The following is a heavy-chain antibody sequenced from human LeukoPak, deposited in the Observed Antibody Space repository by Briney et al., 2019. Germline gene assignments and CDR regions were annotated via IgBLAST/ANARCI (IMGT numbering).Heavy chain of an antibody. CDR3: ARDHNWGPDY. Sequence: VASVKVSCKASGYTFTSYYMHWVRQAPGQGLEWMGWIHPGRGDTNYAQKFQGRVSLTRDTSISTAYMELSGLTSDDTAVYFCARDHNWGPDYWGQGTLVSVSS. CDR2: IHPGRGDT. J-gene: IGHJ4*02. V-gene: IGHV1-2*02. CDR1: GYTFTSYY. D-gene: IGHD7-27*01.